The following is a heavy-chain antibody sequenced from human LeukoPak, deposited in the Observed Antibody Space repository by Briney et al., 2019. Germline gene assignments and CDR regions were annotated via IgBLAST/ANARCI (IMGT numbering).Heavy chain of an antibody. Sequence: GGSLRLSCAASGFTFSSFEMNWVRQAPGKGPEWVSYISTSGSIMYYADSVKGRFAVSRDNAKNSVHLQMDSLRDEDTAIYYCARGLSGRLGYWGQGTLVTVSS. CDR3: ARGLSGRLGY. CDR2: ISTSGSIM. J-gene: IGHJ4*02. D-gene: IGHD6-6*01. CDR1: GFTFSSFE. V-gene: IGHV3-48*03.